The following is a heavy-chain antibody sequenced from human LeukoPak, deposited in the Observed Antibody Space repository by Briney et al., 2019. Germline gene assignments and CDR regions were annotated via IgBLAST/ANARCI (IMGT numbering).Heavy chain of an antibody. D-gene: IGHD4-23*01. CDR1: GGSISSGHFY. CDR2: IYYNGIT. V-gene: IGHV4-30-4*01. J-gene: IGHJ6*02. Sequence: SETLSLTCTVSGGSISSGHFYWSWIRQPPEKGLEYIGYIYYNGITFYNPSLRSRITISIDTSKNQFSLKLNSVTAADTAVYYCARDRSTVDYYGLDVWGQGTTVTVSS. CDR3: ARDRSTVDYYGLDV.